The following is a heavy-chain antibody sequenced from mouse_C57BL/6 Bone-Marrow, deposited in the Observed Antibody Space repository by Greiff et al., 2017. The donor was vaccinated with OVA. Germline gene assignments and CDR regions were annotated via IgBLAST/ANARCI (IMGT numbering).Heavy chain of an antibody. V-gene: IGHV2-9-1*01. CDR3: ARKGYSYYFDY. J-gene: IGHJ2*01. CDR1: GFSLTSYA. D-gene: IGHD3-1*01. CDR2: IWTGGGT. Sequence: VKLMESGPGLVAPSQSLSLTCTVSGFSLTSYAISWVRQPPGKGLEWLGVIWTGGGTNYNSAIKYRLCISKDNSKIQVVLKMNSLQTDDTARYYCARKGYSYYFDYWGQGTTLTVSA.